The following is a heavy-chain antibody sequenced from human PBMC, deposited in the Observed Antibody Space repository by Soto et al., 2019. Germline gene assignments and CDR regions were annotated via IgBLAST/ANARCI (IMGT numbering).Heavy chain of an antibody. Sequence: QVQLVQSGAEVKKPGSSVKVSCKASGGTFSSYTISWVRQAPGQGLEWMGRIIPILGIANYAQKFQGRVTITADKSTSTAYMELSSLRSEDTAVYYCARGGDSSPGALDIWGQGTMVTVSS. V-gene: IGHV1-69*02. J-gene: IGHJ3*02. CDR1: GGTFSSYT. CDR3: ARGGDSSPGALDI. D-gene: IGHD6-13*01. CDR2: IIPILGIA.